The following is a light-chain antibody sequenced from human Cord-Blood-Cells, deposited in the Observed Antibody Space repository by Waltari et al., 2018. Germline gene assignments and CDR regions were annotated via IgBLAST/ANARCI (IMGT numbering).Light chain of an antibody. CDR3: SSYTSSSTYV. Sequence: QSALTQPASVSGSPGQSITISCTGTSSDVGGSNSVSWYQQHPGKAPKLMLYEVSNRPSGVSNRFSGSKSGNTASLTISGLQAEDEADYYCSSYTSSSTYVFGTGTKVTVL. V-gene: IGLV2-14*01. CDR1: SSDVGGSNS. CDR2: EVS. J-gene: IGLJ1*01.